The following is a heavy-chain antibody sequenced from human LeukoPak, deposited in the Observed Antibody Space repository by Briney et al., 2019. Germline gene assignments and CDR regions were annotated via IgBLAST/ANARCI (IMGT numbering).Heavy chain of an antibody. Sequence: SETLSLTCAVYGGTFSGYYWSWIRQPPGKGLEWIGEINHSGSTNYNPSLKSRVTILVDTSKNQFSLKLSSVTAADTAVYYCARCPSYYDSSGYYYYGMDVWGQGTTVTVSS. CDR2: INHSGST. J-gene: IGHJ6*02. V-gene: IGHV4-34*01. CDR1: GGTFSGYY. CDR3: ARCPSYYDSSGYYYYGMDV. D-gene: IGHD3-22*01.